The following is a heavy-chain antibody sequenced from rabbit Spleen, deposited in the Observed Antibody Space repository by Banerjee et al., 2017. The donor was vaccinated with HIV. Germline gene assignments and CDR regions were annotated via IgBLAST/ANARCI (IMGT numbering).Heavy chain of an antibody. Sequence: QSLEESGGDLVKPGASLTLTCTASGFDFSSNAMCWVRQAPGKGLEWIACIDINSGSTWYASWVNGRFTISKTSSTVDLKMTSLTAADTATYFCARTNSGYWTLFGLWGPGTLVTVS. CDR1: GFDFSSNA. CDR3: ARTNSGYWTLFGL. D-gene: IGHD1-1*01. CDR2: IDINSGST. V-gene: IGHV1S40*01. J-gene: IGHJ4*01.